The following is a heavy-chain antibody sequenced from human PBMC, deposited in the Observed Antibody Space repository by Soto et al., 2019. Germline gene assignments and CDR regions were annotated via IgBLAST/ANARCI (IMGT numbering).Heavy chain of an antibody. CDR3: ARKPPSAIQGWAFGMDV. CDR1: GFTVTDNY. J-gene: IGHJ6*02. D-gene: IGHD2-2*01. CDR2: TVIGGGT. V-gene: IGHV3-53*02. Sequence: EVQLVETGGGLIQPGGSLRLSCAASGFTVTDNYIIWVRQPPGQGLEWVSTTVIGGGTNYAATVKCRFTVSRDNSKNTLYLQMNNLRVEDTAVYYCARKPPSAIQGWAFGMDVWGQGTTVFVS.